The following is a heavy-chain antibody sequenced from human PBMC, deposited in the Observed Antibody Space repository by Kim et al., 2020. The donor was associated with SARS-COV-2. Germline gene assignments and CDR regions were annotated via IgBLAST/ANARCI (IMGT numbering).Heavy chain of an antibody. CDR2: IFYSGST. J-gene: IGHJ3*02. Sequence: SETLSLTCTISGGSVTSGGYYWSWIRQYPGKGLEWIGYIFYSGSTYYNPSLKSRVTISVDTSKTQFSLKLTSVTAADTAVYYCARAASPGAFDIWGQGTRVTVSS. CDR1: GGSVTSGGYY. D-gene: IGHD3-10*01. CDR3: ARAASPGAFDI. V-gene: IGHV4-31*03.